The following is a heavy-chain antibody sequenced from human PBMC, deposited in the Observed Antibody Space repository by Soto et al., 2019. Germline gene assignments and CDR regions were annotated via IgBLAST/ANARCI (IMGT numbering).Heavy chain of an antibody. Sequence: QVQLVQSGAEVKKPGSSVKVSCKASGGTFSSYTISWVRQAPGQGLEWMGRIIPILGIANYAQKFQGRVTITADNSTSPAYMELSSLRSEDTAVYYCARSHLVGATPYYYYGMAVWGQGTTVTVSS. CDR2: IIPILGIA. J-gene: IGHJ6*02. D-gene: IGHD1-26*01. CDR1: GGTFSSYT. CDR3: ARSHLVGATPYYYYGMAV. V-gene: IGHV1-69*02.